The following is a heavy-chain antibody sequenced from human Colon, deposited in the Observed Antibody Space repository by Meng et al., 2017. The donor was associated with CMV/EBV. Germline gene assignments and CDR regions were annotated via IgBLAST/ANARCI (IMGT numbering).Heavy chain of an antibody. Sequence: QVSLPRWGRGLFTPSWTLYLTCSFCGGACSPYYWSWLRQYPGKGLEWIAEIDHTGSTNYNPSLKSRVTISIDTSNSHFSLNLTSATAADTAVYYCARGGGTPIRGVLPFDFWGQGTLVTVSS. J-gene: IGHJ4*02. CDR3: ARGGGTPIRGVLPFDF. CDR1: GGACSPYY. D-gene: IGHD3-10*01. CDR2: IDHTGST. V-gene: IGHV4-34*01.